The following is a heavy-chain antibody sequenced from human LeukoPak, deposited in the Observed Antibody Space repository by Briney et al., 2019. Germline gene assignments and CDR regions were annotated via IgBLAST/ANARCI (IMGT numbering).Heavy chain of an antibody. Sequence: ASAKVSCKASGYTFTGYYIHWVRQAPGQGLEWTGWINPNSGRTDYAQKFQGRVTMTRDTSISTAYMELSSLRSDDTAVYYCASRYCNGGGCSNLLDFFDYWGQGALVTVSS. J-gene: IGHJ4*02. CDR3: ASRYCNGGGCSNLLDFFDY. V-gene: IGHV1-2*02. CDR2: INPNSGRT. D-gene: IGHD2-15*01. CDR1: GYTFTGYY.